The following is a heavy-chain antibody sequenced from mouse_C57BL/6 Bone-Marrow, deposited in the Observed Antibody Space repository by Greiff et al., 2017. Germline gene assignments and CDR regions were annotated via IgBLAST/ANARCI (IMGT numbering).Heavy chain of an antibody. V-gene: IGHV14-4*01. CDR2: IDPENGDT. Sequence: VQLKESGAELVRPGASVKLSCTASGFNIKDDYMHWVKQRPEQGLEWIGWIDPENGDTEYASKFQGKATITADTSSNTAYLQLSSLTSEDTAVYYCTTLITTVVEYYFDYWGQGTTRTVSS. CDR3: TTLITTVVEYYFDY. D-gene: IGHD1-1*01. CDR1: GFNIKDDY. J-gene: IGHJ2*01.